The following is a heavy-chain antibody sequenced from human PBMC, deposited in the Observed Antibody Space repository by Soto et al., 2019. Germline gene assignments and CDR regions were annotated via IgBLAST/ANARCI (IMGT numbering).Heavy chain of an antibody. V-gene: IGHV3-74*01. D-gene: IGHD2-8*01. J-gene: IGHJ6*02. Sequence: EVQLVESGGGLVQPGGSLRLSCAASGFTFSSYWMHWVRQAPGKGLVWVSRINSDGSSTSYADSVKGRFTISRDNAKNTLYLQMNSLRADDTAVYYCARVRRMLYYYYGMDVWGQGTTVTVSS. CDR3: ARVRRMLYYYYGMDV. CDR2: INSDGSST. CDR1: GFTFSSYW.